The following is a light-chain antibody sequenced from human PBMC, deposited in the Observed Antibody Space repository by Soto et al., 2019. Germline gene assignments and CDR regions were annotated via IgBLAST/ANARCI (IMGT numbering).Light chain of an antibody. J-gene: IGKJ2*01. CDR3: QHYDTLPLPVYT. V-gene: IGKV1-33*01. CDR1: QYISNN. Sequence: DIQMTQSPSSLSASVGDRVTITCQASQYISNNRHWYQQKPGKAPKVLIYDASTLAAGVPSRFSGSGSGTDFALTVSGRQTEDFATYYCQHYDTLPLPVYTFGRGTKLEI. CDR2: DAS.